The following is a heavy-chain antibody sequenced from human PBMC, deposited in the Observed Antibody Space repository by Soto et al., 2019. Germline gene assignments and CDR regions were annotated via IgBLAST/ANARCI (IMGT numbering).Heavy chain of an antibody. CDR2: INHSGST. Sequence: PSETLSLTCAVYGGSFSGYYWSWIRQPPGKGLEWIGEINHSGSTNYNPSLQSRVTISVDTSKNQFSLKLSSVPAADTAVYYCARDSGPEQQPHAFDIWGQGTMVTVSS. D-gene: IGHD6-13*01. CDR1: GGSFSGYY. CDR3: ARDSGPEQQPHAFDI. V-gene: IGHV4-34*01. J-gene: IGHJ3*02.